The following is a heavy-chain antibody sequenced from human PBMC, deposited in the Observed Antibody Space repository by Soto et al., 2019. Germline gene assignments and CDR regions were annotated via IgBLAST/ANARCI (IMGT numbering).Heavy chain of an antibody. Sequence: GGSRRLSCVASGRALSGTSMTWARQASGSGLEWVSSVGRSYDSTKYSDSVKCRCSISRDKSKNTLYLQIYSLRSDDTAMYYFAKLLRRTRHYHDLNILDQGTMVAVSS. CDR3: AKLLRRTRHYHDLNI. V-gene: IGHV3-23*01. CDR1: GRALSGTS. CDR2: VGRSYDST. D-gene: IGHD3-16*01. J-gene: IGHJ3*02.